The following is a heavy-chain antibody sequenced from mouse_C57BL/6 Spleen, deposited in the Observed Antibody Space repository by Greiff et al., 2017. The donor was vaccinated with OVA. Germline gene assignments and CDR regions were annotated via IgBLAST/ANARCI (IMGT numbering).Heavy chain of an antibody. J-gene: IGHJ4*01. V-gene: IGHV1-69*01. D-gene: IGHD1-1*01. CDR2: IDPSDSYT. Sequence: VQLQQSGAELVMPGASVKLSCKASGYTFTSYWMHWVKQRPGQGLEWIGEIDPSDSYTNYNQKFKGKSTLTVDKSSSTAYMQLSSLTSEDSAVYYCARKYGYYYAMDYWGQGTSVTVSS. CDR1: GYTFTSYW. CDR3: ARKYGYYYAMDY.